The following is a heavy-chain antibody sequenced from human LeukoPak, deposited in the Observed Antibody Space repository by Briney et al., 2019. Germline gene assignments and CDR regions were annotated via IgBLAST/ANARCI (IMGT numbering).Heavy chain of an antibody. J-gene: IGHJ4*02. CDR2: ISSSSSYI. CDR1: GFTFSSYG. Sequence: GGSLRLSCAASGFTFSSYGMHWVRQAPGKGLEWVSSISSSSSYIYYADSVKGRFTISRDNAKNSLYLQMNSLRAEDTAVYYCARDSGYDYPSGDYWGQGTLVTVSS. D-gene: IGHD5-12*01. CDR3: ARDSGYDYPSGDY. V-gene: IGHV3-21*01.